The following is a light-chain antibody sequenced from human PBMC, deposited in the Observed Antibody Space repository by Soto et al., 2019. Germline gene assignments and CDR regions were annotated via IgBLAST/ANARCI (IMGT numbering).Light chain of an antibody. Sequence: IVMTQSPATLSVSPGERATLSCRASQSVSSNLAWYQQKPGQAPRLLIYGASNRATGIPARFSGSGSGTDFTLTISSLEPEDFAVYYCQQRSNWPLTFGGGTKVDIK. J-gene: IGKJ4*01. V-gene: IGKV3-11*01. CDR3: QQRSNWPLT. CDR2: GAS. CDR1: QSVSSN.